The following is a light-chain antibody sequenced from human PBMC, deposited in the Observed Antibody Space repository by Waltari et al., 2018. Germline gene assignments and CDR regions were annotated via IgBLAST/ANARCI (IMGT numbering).Light chain of an antibody. CDR1: SSDVGSYTL. V-gene: IGLV2-23*02. Sequence: QSALTQPASVSGSPGQSITISCTGTSSDVGSYTLVSWYQQHPGKAPKLIIYAVSKRHSVASTRFSVSKSGNTASLTISGLQAEDEADYYCCSYAGSTTRWVFGGGTKLTVL. CDR2: AVS. J-gene: IGLJ3*02. CDR3: CSYAGSTTRWV.